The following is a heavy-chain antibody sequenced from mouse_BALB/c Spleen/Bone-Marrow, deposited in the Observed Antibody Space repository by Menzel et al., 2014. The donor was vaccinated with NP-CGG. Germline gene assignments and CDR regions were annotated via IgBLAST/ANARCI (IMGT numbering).Heavy chain of an antibody. CDR3: ARDRNFGSSWYFDV. CDR1: GFTFTDYY. CDR2: IRNKANGYTT. D-gene: IGHD1-1*01. Sequence: VQLQQPGGGLVQPGGSLRLSCATSGFTFTDYYMSWVRQPPGKALEWLGFIRNKANGYTTEYSTSMKGRFTISRDNSQSILYLQMNTLRAEDSATYYCARDRNFGSSWYFDVWGAGTTVTVSS. V-gene: IGHV7-3*02. J-gene: IGHJ1*01.